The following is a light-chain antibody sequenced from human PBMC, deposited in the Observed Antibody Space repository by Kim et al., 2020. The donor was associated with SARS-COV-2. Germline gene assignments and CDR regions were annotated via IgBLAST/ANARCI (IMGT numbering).Light chain of an antibody. J-gene: IGLJ3*02. CDR3: SSFTTTTARV. Sequence: GQSITISCTGTTSDVGAYDYVSWYQQFPGNAPKLIIYDVTHRPSGVSDRFSGSKSGNAASLTISGLQADDEADYYCSSFTTTTARVFGGGTQLTVL. V-gene: IGLV2-14*03. CDR1: TSDVGAYDY. CDR2: DVT.